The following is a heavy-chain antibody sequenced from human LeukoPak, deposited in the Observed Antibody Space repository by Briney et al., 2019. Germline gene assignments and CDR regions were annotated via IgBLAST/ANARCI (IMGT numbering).Heavy chain of an antibody. CDR1: GGSFSGYY. D-gene: IGHD3-3*01. CDR3: ASRCDFWSGYTSSWFDP. J-gene: IGHJ5*02. Sequence: SETLSLTCAVYGGSFSGYYWSWIRQPPGKGLEWIGEINHSGSTNYNPSLKSRVTISVDTSKNQFSLKLSSVTTADTAVYYCASRCDFWSGYTSSWFDPWGQGTLVTVSS. V-gene: IGHV4-34*01. CDR2: INHSGST.